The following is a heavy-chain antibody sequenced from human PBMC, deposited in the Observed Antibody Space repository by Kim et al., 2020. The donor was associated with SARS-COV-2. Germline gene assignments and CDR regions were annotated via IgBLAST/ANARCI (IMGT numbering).Heavy chain of an antibody. Sequence: GGSLRLSCATSEFTFSAYDMNGVRKAPGKGLEWLSVITKSSATIYYADSVQGRFTISRDNAKNSLYLQMNSLRDEDTALYYCVRDRMGGAFDIWGQGKMVTVSS. CDR3: VRDRMGGAFDI. J-gene: IGHJ3*02. CDR1: EFTFSAYD. D-gene: IGHD3-16*01. V-gene: IGHV3-48*02. CDR2: ITKSSATI.